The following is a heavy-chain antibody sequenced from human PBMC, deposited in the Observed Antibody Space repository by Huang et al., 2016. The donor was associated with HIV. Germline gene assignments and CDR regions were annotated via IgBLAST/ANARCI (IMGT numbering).Heavy chain of an antibody. CDR2: IIPIFGTA. CDR3: ARDKSGGDANWYFDL. V-gene: IGHV1-69*01. Sequence: QVQLVQSGAEVKKPGSSVKVSCKASGGTFSSYAINWVRQAPGQGLEWMGGIIPIFGTANYEQKFQGRVTITADESTSTAYMELSSLRSEDTAVYYCARDKSGGDANWYFDLWGRGTLVTVSS. J-gene: IGHJ2*01. D-gene: IGHD2-21*01. CDR1: GGTFSSYA.